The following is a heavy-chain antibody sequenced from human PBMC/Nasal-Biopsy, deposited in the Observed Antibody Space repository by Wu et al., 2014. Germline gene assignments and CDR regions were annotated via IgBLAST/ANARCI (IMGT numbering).Heavy chain of an antibody. D-gene: IGHD2-2*03. CDR2: INNDGTGT. Sequence: LRLPCAASGFDLNSYWMHWVRQAPGKGLVWVSRINNDGTGTSYADSVKGRFTVSRDTAKSTVYLEMNSLRAEDTAVYYCAKDGYCSSTTCYRGTSDGDPFHIWGQGTMVTVSS. CDR1: GFDLNSYW. V-gene: IGHV3-74*01. CDR3: AKDGYCSSTTCYRGTSDGDPFHI. J-gene: IGHJ3*02.